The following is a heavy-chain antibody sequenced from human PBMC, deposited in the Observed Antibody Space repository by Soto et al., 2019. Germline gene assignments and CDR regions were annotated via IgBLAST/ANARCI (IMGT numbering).Heavy chain of an antibody. Sequence: SETLSLTCTVSGGSISSGGYYWSWIRQHPGKGLEWIGYIYYSGSTNYNPSLKSRVTISVDTSKNQFSLKLSSVTAADTAVYYCARLKYDSSGYLDYWGQGTLVTVSS. CDR1: GGSISSGGYY. V-gene: IGHV4-61*08. D-gene: IGHD3-22*01. CDR3: ARLKYDSSGYLDY. J-gene: IGHJ4*02. CDR2: IYYSGST.